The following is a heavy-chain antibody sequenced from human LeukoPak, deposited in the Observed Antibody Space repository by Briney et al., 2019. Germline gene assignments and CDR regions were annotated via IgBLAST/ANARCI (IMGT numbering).Heavy chain of an antibody. CDR2: INHSGST. V-gene: IGHV4-34*01. D-gene: IGHD2-15*01. Sequence: PSETLSLTCAVYGGSFSGYYWSWIRQPPGNGLEWIGEINHSGSTNYNPSLKSRVTISVDTSKNQFSLKLSSVTAADTAVYYCARGRSEDTGWVDYWGQGTLVTVSS. CDR1: GGSFSGYY. J-gene: IGHJ4*02. CDR3: ARGRSEDTGWVDY.